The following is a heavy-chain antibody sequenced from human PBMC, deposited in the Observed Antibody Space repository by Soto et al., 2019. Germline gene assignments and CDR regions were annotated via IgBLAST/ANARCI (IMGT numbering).Heavy chain of an antibody. CDR2: IIPIFGTA. Sequence: QVQLVQSGAEVKKPGSSVKVSCKASGGTFSSYAISWVRQAPGQGLEWMGGIIPIFGTANYAQKFQGRVTISAYESTSTAYMELSSLRSEYTAVYYCAREGGPAASRDDAFDIWGQGTMVTVSS. V-gene: IGHV1-69*01. CDR1: GGTFSSYA. CDR3: AREGGPAASRDDAFDI. D-gene: IGHD6-13*01. J-gene: IGHJ3*02.